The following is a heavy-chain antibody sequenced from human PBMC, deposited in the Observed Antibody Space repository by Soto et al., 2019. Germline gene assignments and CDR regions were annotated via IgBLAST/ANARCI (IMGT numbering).Heavy chain of an antibody. J-gene: IGHJ6*02. Sequence: EVQLVESGGGLVQPGGSLRLSCAASGFTISSNYMNWVRQALGKGLEWVSVIYNGGSTYYADSVKGRFTISRDNSKNTLYLQMNSLRAEDTAVYYCARDRIPTGMDVWGQGTTVTVSS. CDR3: ARDRIPTGMDV. CDR1: GFTISSNY. CDR2: IYNGGST. V-gene: IGHV3-66*01.